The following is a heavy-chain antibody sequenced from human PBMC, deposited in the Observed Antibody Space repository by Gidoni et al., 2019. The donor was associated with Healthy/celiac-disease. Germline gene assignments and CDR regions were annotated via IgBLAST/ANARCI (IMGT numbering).Heavy chain of an antibody. CDR1: RFAFLSYA. Sequence: EVQLLGSGGGLVEPGGSLTLSCPASRFAFLSYAMSWVRQAPGKGLEWVSAISGSGGSTYYADSVKGRFIISRDNSKNTLYLQMNSLRAEDTAVDYCAKVPDYYDSSGSPNWFDPWGQGTLVTVSS. V-gene: IGHV3-23*01. CDR2: ISGSGGST. J-gene: IGHJ5*02. D-gene: IGHD3-22*01. CDR3: AKVPDYYDSSGSPNWFDP.